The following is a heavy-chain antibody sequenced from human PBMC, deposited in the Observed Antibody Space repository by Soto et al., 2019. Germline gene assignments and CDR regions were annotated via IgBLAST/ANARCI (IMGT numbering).Heavy chain of an antibody. V-gene: IGHV3-48*01. Sequence: EVQLVESGGGLVQPGGSLRLSCAASGFTFSSYSMNWVRQAPGKGLEWVSYISSSSSTIYYADSVKGRFTISRDNAKNSMYLQMNSLRAEDTVVYYCPTSSSRPHWYCDLWGRGTLVTVSS. CDR2: ISSSSSTI. J-gene: IGHJ2*01. CDR3: PTSSSRPHWYCDL. CDR1: GFTFSSYS.